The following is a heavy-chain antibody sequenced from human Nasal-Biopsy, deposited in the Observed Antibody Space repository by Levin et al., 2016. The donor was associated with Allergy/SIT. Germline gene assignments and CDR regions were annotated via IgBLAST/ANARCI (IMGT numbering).Heavy chain of an antibody. D-gene: IGHD3-22*01. CDR2: ILPMFGTP. CDR3: ATDTYYYDTSGYYDRLGSGYYFHH. CDR1: GGTFRTYA. J-gene: IGHJ4*02. V-gene: IGHV1-69*06. Sequence: SVKVSCKASGGTFRTYAINWMRQAPGQGLEWMGGILPMFGTPIYARKFRGRVTFTADKSTSTASMELSSLRSEDTAVYYCATDTYYYDTSGYYDRLGSGYYFHHWGQGTLVTVSS.